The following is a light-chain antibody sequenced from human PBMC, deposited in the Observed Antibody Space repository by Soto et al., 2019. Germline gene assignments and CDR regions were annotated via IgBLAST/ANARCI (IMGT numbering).Light chain of an antibody. CDR1: QSVSSSY. V-gene: IGKV3-20*01. CDR3: QQYGSSPWT. CDR2: GAS. J-gene: IGKJ1*01. Sequence: PGERATLSCRASQSVSSSYLAWYQQKPGQAPRVLIYGASSRATGIPDRFSGSGSGTDFTLTISRLEPEDFAVYYCQQYGSSPWTFGQGTKVDIK.